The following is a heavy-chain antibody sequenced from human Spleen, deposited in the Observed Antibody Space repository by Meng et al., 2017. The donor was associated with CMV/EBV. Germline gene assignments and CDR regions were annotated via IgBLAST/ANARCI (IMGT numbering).Heavy chain of an antibody. CDR2: IYAGGTA. J-gene: IGHJ4*02. Sequence: GESLKISCAASGFSVISNYMSWVRQAPGKGLEWVSNIYAGGTAHYADSVEGRFTISRDSSKNTLYLHMTNLRADDTAVYYCARADTSGYYAYWGQGTLVTVSS. D-gene: IGHD3-22*01. CDR1: GFSVISNY. V-gene: IGHV3-53*01. CDR3: ARADTSGYYAY.